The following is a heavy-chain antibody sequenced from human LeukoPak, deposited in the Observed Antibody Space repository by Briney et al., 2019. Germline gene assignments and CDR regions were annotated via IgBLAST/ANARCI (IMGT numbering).Heavy chain of an antibody. CDR2: ISYDGSNK. D-gene: IGHD3-9*01. V-gene: IGHV3-30*18. CDR1: GFTFSSYG. Sequence: GGSLRLSCASSGFTFSSYGMHWVRQAPGKGLEWVAVISYDGSNKYYADSVKGRFTISRDNSKNTLYLQMNSLRAEDTAVYYCAKDGRVLRYFDWLSNDDNWFDPWGQGTLVTVSS. CDR3: AKDGRVLRYFDWLSNDDNWFDP. J-gene: IGHJ5*02.